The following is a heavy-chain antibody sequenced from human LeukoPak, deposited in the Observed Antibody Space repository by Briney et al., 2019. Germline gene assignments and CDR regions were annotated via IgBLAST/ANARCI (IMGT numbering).Heavy chain of an antibody. CDR2: IRSKTNNYAT. D-gene: IGHD3-10*01. Sequence: GGSLRLSCVASGFTFSGSAIHWVCQASGKGLESVGHIRSKTNNYATAYAASVKGRFTISRDDSKNTAYLQMSSLETEDTAIYYCTKPRGYGSGTYYDYWGQGTLVTVSS. J-gene: IGHJ4*02. CDR1: GFTFSGSA. CDR3: TKPRGYGSGTYYDY. V-gene: IGHV3-73*01.